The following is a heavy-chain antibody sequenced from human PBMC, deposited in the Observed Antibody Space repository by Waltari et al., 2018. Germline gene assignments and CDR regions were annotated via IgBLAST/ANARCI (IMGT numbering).Heavy chain of an antibody. CDR3: ATFNWGSEPYFDY. D-gene: IGHD7-27*01. J-gene: IGHJ4*02. V-gene: IGHV4-61*09. Sequence: QVQLQEAGPGLVKPSQTLSLTCTVSGGSIRSGSYYWSWIRQPAGKGLEWIGYIYTSGSTNYNPSLKSRVTISVDTSKNQFSLKLSSVTAADTAVYYCATFNWGSEPYFDYWGQGTLVTVSS. CDR1: GGSIRSGSYY. CDR2: IYTSGST.